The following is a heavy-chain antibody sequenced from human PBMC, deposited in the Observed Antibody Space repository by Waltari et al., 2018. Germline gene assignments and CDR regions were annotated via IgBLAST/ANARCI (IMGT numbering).Heavy chain of an antibody. CDR2: ISSSSSYI. D-gene: IGHD1-26*01. CDR1: GFTFSSYS. CDR3: ARDLYDSGLIAD. Sequence: EVQLVESGGGLVKPGGSLRLSCAASGFTFSSYSMNWVRQAPGKVLEWVSSISSSSSYIYYADSVKGRFTISRDNAKNSLYLQMNSLRAEDTAVYYCARDLYDSGLIADWGQGTLVTVSS. V-gene: IGHV3-21*01. J-gene: IGHJ4*02.